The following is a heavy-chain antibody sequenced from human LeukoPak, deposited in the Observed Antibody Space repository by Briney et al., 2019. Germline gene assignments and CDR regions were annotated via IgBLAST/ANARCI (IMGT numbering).Heavy chain of an antibody. CDR3: ARVGSGSYYPLDY. D-gene: IGHD1-26*01. CDR2: TRNKANSYTT. CDR1: GFTFSDHY. J-gene: IGHJ4*02. Sequence: GGSLRLSCAASGFTFSDHYMDWVRQAPGKGLEWVGRTRNKANSYTTEYAASVKGRFTISRDDSKNSLYLQMNSLKTEDTAVYYCARVGSGSYYPLDYWGQGTLVTVSS. V-gene: IGHV3-72*01.